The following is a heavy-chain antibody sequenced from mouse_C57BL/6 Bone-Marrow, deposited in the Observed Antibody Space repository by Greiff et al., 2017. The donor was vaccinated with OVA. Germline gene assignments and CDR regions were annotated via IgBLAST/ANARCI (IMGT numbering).Heavy chain of an antibody. CDR1: GYTFTSYW. V-gene: IGHV1-53*01. CDR3: AGGSSDGWYFYV. J-gene: IGHJ1*03. D-gene: IGHD1-1*01. Sequence: VQLQQPGTELVKPGASVKLSCKASGYTFTSYWMHWVKQRPGQGLEWIGNINPSNGGTNYNEKFKSKVTLTVDKSASTAYMQHSSLASEDSAVYYCAGGSSDGWYFYVWGTGTTVTVSS. CDR2: INPSNGGT.